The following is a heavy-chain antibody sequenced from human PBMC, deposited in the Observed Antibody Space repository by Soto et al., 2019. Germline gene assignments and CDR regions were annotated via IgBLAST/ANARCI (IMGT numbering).Heavy chain of an antibody. J-gene: IGHJ4*02. D-gene: IGHD2-8*02. CDR3: ARDKITGLCDY. Sequence: QVQLQQWGAGLLKPSETLSLTCAVYGGSFSGYYWTWSRQPPGTGLEWIGEINHSGSTNYNPSRKRRVTISVDTSKNQFSLKLTSVTAADTAVYYCARDKITGLCDYWGQGTLVTVSS. V-gene: IGHV4-34*01. CDR2: INHSGST. CDR1: GGSFSGYY.